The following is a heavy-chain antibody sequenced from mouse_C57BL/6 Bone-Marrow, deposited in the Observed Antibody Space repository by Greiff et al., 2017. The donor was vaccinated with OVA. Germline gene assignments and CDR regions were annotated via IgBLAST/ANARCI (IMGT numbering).Heavy chain of an antibody. J-gene: IGHJ2*01. CDR2: IDPSDSYT. CDR3: PKKIHNPRDYDY. CDR1: GYTFTSYW. Sequence: QVQLQQPGAELVMPGASVKLSCKASGYTFTSYWMNWVKQRPGQGLEWIGEIDPSDSYTNYNQKFKGKSTLTVDKSSSTAYMQLSSLTSEDSAVYYCPKKIHNPRDYDYWGQGTTLTVSS. V-gene: IGHV1-69*01.